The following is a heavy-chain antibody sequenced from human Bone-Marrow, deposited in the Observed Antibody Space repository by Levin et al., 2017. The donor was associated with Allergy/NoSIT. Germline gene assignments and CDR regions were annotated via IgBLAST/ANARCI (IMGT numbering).Heavy chain of an antibody. D-gene: IGHD4-17*01. CDR1: GFTFSRFW. CDR2: INSDGRAT. J-gene: IGHJ3*02. V-gene: IGHV3-74*01. Sequence: LSLTCAASGFTFSRFWMHWVRQAPGKGLVWVSRINSDGRATGYADSVKGRFTISRDNAKNTLYLQMNSLRAEDTAVYYCATRGDYGDADAFDIWGQGTMVTVSS. CDR3: ATRGDYGDADAFDI.